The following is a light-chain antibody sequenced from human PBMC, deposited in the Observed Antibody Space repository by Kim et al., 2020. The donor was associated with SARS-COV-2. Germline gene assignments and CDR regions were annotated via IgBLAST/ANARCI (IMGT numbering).Light chain of an antibody. CDR2: AAS. J-gene: IGKJ1*01. CDR1: QSIASY. CDR3: QQSYSTPQT. V-gene: IGKV1-39*01. Sequence: DIQMTQSPSSLSASVGDSVTITCRASQSIASYLNWYQQKPGKAPKLLIYAASSLQSGVPPRFSGSGSGTDVTLTISSLQPEDFATYYCQQSYSTPQTFGQGTKVEIK.